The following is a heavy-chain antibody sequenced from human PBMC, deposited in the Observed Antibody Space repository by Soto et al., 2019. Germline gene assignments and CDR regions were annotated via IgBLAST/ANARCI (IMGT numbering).Heavy chain of an antibody. V-gene: IGHV1-24*01. D-gene: IGHD3-16*01. CDR2: FDPEDGET. Sequence: QVQLVQSGAEVKKPGASVKVSCKVSGYTLTEFSMHWVRQAPGKGLEWMGGFDPEDGETIYAQKCQGRVTMTEDTSTDTAYMELSSLRSEDTAVYYCATAPWGRISDNWFDPWGQGTLVTVSS. J-gene: IGHJ5*02. CDR3: ATAPWGRISDNWFDP. CDR1: GYTLTEFS.